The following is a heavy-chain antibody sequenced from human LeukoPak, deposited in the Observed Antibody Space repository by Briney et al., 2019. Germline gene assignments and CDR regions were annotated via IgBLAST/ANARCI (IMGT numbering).Heavy chain of an antibody. CDR1: GGSFSGYY. J-gene: IGHJ3*02. CDR2: IYHSGST. D-gene: IGHD1-7*01. Sequence: PSETLSLTCAVYGGSFSGYYWSWIRQPPGKGLEWIGEIYHSGSTNYNPSLKSRVTISVDKSKNQFSLKLSSVTAADTAVYYCARPALTGTTAFDIWGQGTMVTVSS. V-gene: IGHV4-34*01. CDR3: ARPALTGTTAFDI.